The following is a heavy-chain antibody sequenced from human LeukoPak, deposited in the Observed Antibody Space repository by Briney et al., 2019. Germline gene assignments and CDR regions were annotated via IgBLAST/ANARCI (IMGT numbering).Heavy chain of an antibody. Sequence: SETLSLTCTVSGGSVSSGSYYWSWIRQPPGKGLEWIGYIYYSGSTNYNPSLKSRVTISVDTSKNQFSLKLSSVTAADTAVYYCARGCLGRVVVADNNWFDPWGQGTLVTVSS. D-gene: IGHD2-15*01. CDR3: ARGCLGRVVVADNNWFDP. J-gene: IGHJ5*02. CDR2: IYYSGST. V-gene: IGHV4-61*01. CDR1: GGSVSSGSYY.